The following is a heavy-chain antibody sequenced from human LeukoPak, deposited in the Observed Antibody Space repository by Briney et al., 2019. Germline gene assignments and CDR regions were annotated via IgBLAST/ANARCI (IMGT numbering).Heavy chain of an antibody. CDR3: AILGDPADY. D-gene: IGHD3-16*01. J-gene: IGHJ4*02. Sequence: GGSLRLSCAASGFTFSSYGMHWVRQAPGKGLEWVAVISYDGSNKYYADSVKGRFTISRDNSKNTLYLQMNSLRAEDTAVYYCAILGDPADYWGQGTLVTVSS. CDR1: GFTFSSYG. CDR2: ISYDGSNK. V-gene: IGHV3-30*03.